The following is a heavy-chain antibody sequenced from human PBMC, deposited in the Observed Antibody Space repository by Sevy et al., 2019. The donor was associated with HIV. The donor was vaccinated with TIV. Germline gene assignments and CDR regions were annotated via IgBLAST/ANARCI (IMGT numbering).Heavy chain of an antibody. D-gene: IGHD7-27*01. J-gene: IGHJ3*02. CDR1: GFTFSSYD. V-gene: IGHV3-13*01. CDR2: IGTAGDT. Sequence: GGSLRLSCAASGFTFSSYDMHWVRQATGKGLEWVSAIGTAGDTYYPGSVKGRFTISRENAKNSLYLQMNSLRAGDTAVYYCARGGSVVTGYPLGDAFDIWGQGTMVTVSS. CDR3: ARGGSVVTGYPLGDAFDI.